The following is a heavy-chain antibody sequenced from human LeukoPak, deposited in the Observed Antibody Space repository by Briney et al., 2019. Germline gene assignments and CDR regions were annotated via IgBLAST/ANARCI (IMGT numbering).Heavy chain of an antibody. CDR3: ARDHDSGSPGGD. Sequence: ASVKVSCTSSGYTFTGCYMHWVRQAHGQGLEWMGWINPNSGGTNYAQKFQGRVTMTRDTSISTAYMELSRLRCDDTAVYYCARDHDSGSPGGDWGQGTLVTVSS. CDR2: INPNSGGT. CDR1: GYTFTGCY. D-gene: IGHD6-6*01. J-gene: IGHJ4*02. V-gene: IGHV1-2*02.